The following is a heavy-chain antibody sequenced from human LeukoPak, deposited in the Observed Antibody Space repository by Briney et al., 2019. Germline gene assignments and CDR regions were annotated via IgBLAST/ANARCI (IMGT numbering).Heavy chain of an antibody. Sequence: SETLSLTCTVSGGSISSYYWSWIRQPPGKGLEWIGYIYYSGSTYYNPSLKSRVTISVDTSKNQFSLKLSSVTAADTAVYYCARAATTEYSSSPHSFDYWGQGTLVTVSS. D-gene: IGHD6-6*01. CDR2: IYYSGST. J-gene: IGHJ4*02. CDR3: ARAATTEYSSSPHSFDY. CDR1: GGSISSYY. V-gene: IGHV4-59*12.